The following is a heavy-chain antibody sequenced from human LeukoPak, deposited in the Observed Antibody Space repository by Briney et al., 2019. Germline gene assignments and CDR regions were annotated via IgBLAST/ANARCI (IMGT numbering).Heavy chain of an antibody. Sequence: GASVKVSCTASGYTFTSYDINWVRQATGQGLEWMGWMNPNSGNTGYAQKFQGRVTMTRNTSISTAYMELSSLRSEDTAVYYCARGLARTSMVTRGGVRFDYWGQGTLVTVSS. CDR2: MNPNSGNT. J-gene: IGHJ4*02. V-gene: IGHV1-8*01. D-gene: IGHD5-18*01. CDR3: ARGLARTSMVTRGGVRFDY. CDR1: GYTFTSYD.